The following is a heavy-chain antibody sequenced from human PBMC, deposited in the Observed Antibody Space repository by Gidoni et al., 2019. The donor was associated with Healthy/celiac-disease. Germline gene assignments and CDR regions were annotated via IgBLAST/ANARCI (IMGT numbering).Heavy chain of an antibody. V-gene: IGHV1-3*01. J-gene: IGHJ4*02. Sequence: QVQLVQSGAVVKKPGASVKVSCKASGYTFTSYAMHWVRQAPGQRLEWMGWINAGNGNTKYSQKFQGRVTITRDTSASTAYMELSSLRSEDTAVYYCARGGVRFLEWLLSYWGQGTLVTVSS. D-gene: IGHD3-3*01. CDR2: INAGNGNT. CDR3: ARGGVRFLEWLLSY. CDR1: GYTFTSYA.